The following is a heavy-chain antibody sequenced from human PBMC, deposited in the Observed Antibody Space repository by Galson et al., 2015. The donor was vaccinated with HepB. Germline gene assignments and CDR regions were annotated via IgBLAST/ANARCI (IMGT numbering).Heavy chain of an antibody. CDR2: TIPIFGSP. J-gene: IGHJ3*01. V-gene: IGHV1-69*13. CDR3: ARDRGPALLAHGFDR. CDR1: GGTFTSYG. Sequence: SVKVSCKASGGTFTSYGITWVRQAPGQGLEWMGRTIPIFGSPNYAQKFQGRVTITADESTSTAYMELSSLRSEDTAVYYCARDRGPALLAHGFDRWGHGTLGTVSS. D-gene: IGHD2/OR15-2a*01.